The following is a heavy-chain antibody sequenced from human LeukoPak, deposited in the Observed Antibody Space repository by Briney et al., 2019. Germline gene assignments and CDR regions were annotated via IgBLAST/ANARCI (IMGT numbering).Heavy chain of an antibody. CDR1: GYTFTSYG. CDR3: ARDRKLERRHHRHYYYYYGMDV. Sequence: GASVKVSCKASGYTFTSYGISWVRQAPGQGLEWMGWISAYNGNTNYAQKLQGRVTMTTDTSTSTAYMELRSLRSDDTAVYYCARDRKLERRHHRHYYYYYGMDVWGQGTTVTVSS. D-gene: IGHD1-1*01. J-gene: IGHJ6*02. CDR2: ISAYNGNT. V-gene: IGHV1-18*01.